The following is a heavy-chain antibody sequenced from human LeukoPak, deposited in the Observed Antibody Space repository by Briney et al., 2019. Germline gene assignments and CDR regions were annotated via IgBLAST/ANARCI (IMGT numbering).Heavy chain of an antibody. CDR3: ARGYSRFYYYYMDV. V-gene: IGHV4-34*01. CDR1: GGSFSGYY. D-gene: IGHD6-13*01. J-gene: IGHJ6*03. Sequence: SETLSLTCAVYGGSFSGYYWSWIRQPPGKGLEWIGEINHSGSTNYNPSLKSRVTISVDTSKNQFSLKLSSVTAADTAVYYCARGYSRFYYYYMDVWGKGTAVTVSS. CDR2: INHSGST.